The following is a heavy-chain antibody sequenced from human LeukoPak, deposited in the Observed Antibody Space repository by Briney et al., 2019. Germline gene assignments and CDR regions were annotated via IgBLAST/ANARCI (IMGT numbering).Heavy chain of an antibody. D-gene: IGHD3-22*01. CDR3: ARDSTYYYDSSGYPPDY. CDR1: GFTFSSYS. CDR2: ISSSSSCI. Sequence: GGSLRLSCAASGFTFSSYSMNWVRQAPGKGLEWVSSISSSSSCIYYADSVKGRFTISRDNAKNSLYLQMNSLRAEDTAVYYCARDSTYYYDSSGYPPDYWGQGTLVTVSS. J-gene: IGHJ4*02. V-gene: IGHV3-21*01.